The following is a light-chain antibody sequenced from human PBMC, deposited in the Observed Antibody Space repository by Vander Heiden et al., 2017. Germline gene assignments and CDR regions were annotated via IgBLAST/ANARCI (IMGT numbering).Light chain of an antibody. CDR1: RSTIRGNL. CDR3: AAWDDSLSGWV. Sequence: QSVLTQPPSASGTPGQPVTLSCSGRRSTIRGNLVYWSQQLPGTAPKLLIYWNNRRNSGVPDRFSGSKSGTSASVATSGLRAEEEADYYCAAWDDSLSGWVFGGGTKRTVL. V-gene: IGLV1-47*01. CDR2: WNN. J-gene: IGLJ3*02.